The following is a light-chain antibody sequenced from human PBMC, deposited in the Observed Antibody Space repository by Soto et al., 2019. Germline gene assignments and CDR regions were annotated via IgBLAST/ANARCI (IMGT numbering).Light chain of an antibody. J-gene: IGKJ1*01. CDR2: AAF. CDR1: QYIDTY. Sequence: DIQMTQSPSSLSASVGDSVTITCRATQYIDTYVNWYQQKPGKAPKLLIYAAFRLLSGVPSRFTGGGSGTEFTLTIGSLQPEDFATYHCQQGSRTPRTFGQGTQVE. V-gene: IGKV1-39*01. CDR3: QQGSRTPRT.